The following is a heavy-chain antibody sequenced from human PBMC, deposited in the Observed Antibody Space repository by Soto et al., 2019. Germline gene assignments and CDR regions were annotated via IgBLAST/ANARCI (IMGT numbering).Heavy chain of an antibody. D-gene: IGHD6-13*01. J-gene: IGHJ4*02. V-gene: IGHV3-30*04. Sequence: QVQLVESGGGVVQPGRSLRLSCAGSGFTFSREAMHWVRQSPGKGLEWVAAISYDESNKCYADSVRGRFTISRDNSKNTLYLQITSLRAEDTADYYCARDYSSNWCLDYWGQGTLVIVSS. CDR1: GFTFSREA. CDR2: ISYDESNK. CDR3: ARDYSSNWCLDY.